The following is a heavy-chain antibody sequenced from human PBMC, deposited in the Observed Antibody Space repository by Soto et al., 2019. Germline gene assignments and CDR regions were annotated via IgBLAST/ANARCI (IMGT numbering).Heavy chain of an antibody. V-gene: IGHV2-5*02. CDR2: IYWDDDK. CDR1: GVSLSTSGVG. CDR3: AHSLENYDYIWGSYPYMPHFDY. D-gene: IGHD3-16*01. J-gene: IGHJ4*02. Sequence: SGPTLVNPTQTLTLTCTFSGVSLSTSGVGVGWIRQPPGKALEWLALIYWDDDKRYSPSLKSRLTITKDTSKNQVVLTMTNMDPVDTATYYCAHSLENYDYIWGSYPYMPHFDYWGQGTLVTVSS.